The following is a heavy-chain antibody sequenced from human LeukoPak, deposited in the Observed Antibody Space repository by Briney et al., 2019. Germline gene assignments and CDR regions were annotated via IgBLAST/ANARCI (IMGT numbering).Heavy chain of an antibody. CDR3: ARRVGFWSGYYIFEALDY. J-gene: IGHJ4*02. D-gene: IGHD3-3*01. CDR2: MHHDGSA. V-gene: IGHV4-4*02. Sequence: PSETLSLTCAVSGGSITTRNFWSWVRQPPGKGLEWIAEMHHDGSANYNPSLKSRVSMSVDKSKNQFSLKLSSVTAADTAVYYCARRVGFWSGYYIFEALDYWGQGTLVTVSS. CDR1: GGSITTRNF.